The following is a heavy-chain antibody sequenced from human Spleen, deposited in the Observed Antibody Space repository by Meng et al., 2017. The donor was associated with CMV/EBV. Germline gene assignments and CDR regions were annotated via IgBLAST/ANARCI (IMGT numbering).Heavy chain of an antibody. V-gene: IGHV3-30*02. Sequence: QVQLVESGGGVVEPGGSTRVSCAAAGFTFSGYGMHWVRQAPGKGLEWVAFIRYDGSNKYYADSVKGRFTISRDNSKNTLYLQMNSLRAEDTAVYYCAKDSHLYYYDSSGYFDYWGQGTLVTVSS. J-gene: IGHJ4*02. CDR1: GFTFSGYG. CDR3: AKDSHLYYYDSSGYFDY. D-gene: IGHD3-22*01. CDR2: IRYDGSNK.